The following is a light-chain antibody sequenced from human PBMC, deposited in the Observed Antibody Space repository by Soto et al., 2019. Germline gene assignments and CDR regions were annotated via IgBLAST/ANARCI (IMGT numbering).Light chain of an antibody. Sequence: EIEMTQSPATLSVSPGERATLSCRASQSVSSNLAWYQQRVGQAPKLLIYDASTRATGIPARLSGSGSGTEVTLTISSLQSEDFAVYYCQQYNDWPETFGQGTKVEIK. CDR1: QSVSSN. CDR3: QQYNDWPET. CDR2: DAS. J-gene: IGKJ1*01. V-gene: IGKV3-15*01.